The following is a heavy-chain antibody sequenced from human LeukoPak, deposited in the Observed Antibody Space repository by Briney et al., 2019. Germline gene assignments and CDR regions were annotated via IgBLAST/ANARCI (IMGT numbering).Heavy chain of an antibody. V-gene: IGHV1-46*01. Sequence: GSVTVSCKASGYTFTSYYMHWVRQAPGRGLEWMGIINPSGGSTSYAQKFQGRVTMTRDMSTSTVYMELSSLRAEDTAVYYCARSVRNYFDYWGQGTLVTVSS. J-gene: IGHJ4*02. CDR2: INPSGGST. CDR3: ARSVRNYFDY. CDR1: GYTFTSYY. D-gene: IGHD5/OR15-5a*01.